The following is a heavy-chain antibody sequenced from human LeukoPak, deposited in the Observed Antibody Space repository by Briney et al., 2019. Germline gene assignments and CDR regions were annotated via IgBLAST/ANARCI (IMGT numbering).Heavy chain of an antibody. CDR1: GYTFTSYG. CDR2: ISAYNGNT. CDR3: ARADIVVVVAADYYFDY. Sequence: EASVKVSCKASGYTFTSYGISWVRQAPGQGLEWMGWISAYNGNTNYAQKLQGRVTMNTDTSTSTAYMELRSLRSDDTAVYYCARADIVVVVAADYYFDYWGQGTLVTVSS. V-gene: IGHV1-18*01. D-gene: IGHD2-15*01. J-gene: IGHJ4*02.